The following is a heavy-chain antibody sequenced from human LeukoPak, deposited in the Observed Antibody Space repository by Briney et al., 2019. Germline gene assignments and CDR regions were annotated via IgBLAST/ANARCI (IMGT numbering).Heavy chain of an antibody. Sequence: EASVKVSCKASGYTFTSYDINWVRQATGQGLEWMGWMNPNSGNTGYAQKIQGRVTMTRNTSISTAYMELSSLRSEDTAVYYCARVDTVAYYFDYWGQGTLVTVSS. D-gene: IGHD5-12*01. CDR3: ARVDTVAYYFDY. CDR2: MNPNSGNT. V-gene: IGHV1-8*01. J-gene: IGHJ4*02. CDR1: GYTFTSYD.